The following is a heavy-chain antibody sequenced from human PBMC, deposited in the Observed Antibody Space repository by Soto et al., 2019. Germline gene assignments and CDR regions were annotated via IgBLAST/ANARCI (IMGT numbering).Heavy chain of an antibody. V-gene: IGHV1-18*01. Sequence: ASVKVSCKDSSYTFTSNGFSWVRQAPGQGLEWMGWITAYNGNTKYAQKWQGRVTMTTDTSTSTAYMELRSLRSDDTAVYYCAKDHGTYGPNWIDSWGQGTLVTVSS. CDR3: AKDHGTYGPNWIDS. J-gene: IGHJ5*01. CDR2: ITAYNGNT. D-gene: IGHD3-10*01. CDR1: SYTFTSNG.